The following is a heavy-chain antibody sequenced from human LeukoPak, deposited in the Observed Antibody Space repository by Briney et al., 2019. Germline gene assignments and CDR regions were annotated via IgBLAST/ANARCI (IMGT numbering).Heavy chain of an antibody. CDR3: AREPAAAGRNWFDP. V-gene: IGHV3-21*01. Sequence: GGSLRLSCAASGFTFSSYSMNWVRQAPGKGLEWVSSISSSSSYIYYADSVKGRFTISRDNGKNSLYLQMNSLRAEDTAVYYCAREPAAAGRNWFDPWGQGTLVTVSS. CDR1: GFTFSSYS. CDR2: ISSSSSYI. D-gene: IGHD6-13*01. J-gene: IGHJ5*02.